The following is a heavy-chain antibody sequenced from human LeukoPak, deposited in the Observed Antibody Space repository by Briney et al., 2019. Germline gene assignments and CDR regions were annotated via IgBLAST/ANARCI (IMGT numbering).Heavy chain of an antibody. D-gene: IGHD2-15*01. Sequence: GESLKISCQGSGYTYTSYWIGWVRQMPGKGLEWMGIIYPGDSDTRYSPSSQGQVTISADKSISTAYLQWSSLKASDTAMYYCARRGFCSGGSCYSHAFDFWGQGTMVTVSS. CDR1: GYTYTSYW. J-gene: IGHJ3*01. CDR2: IYPGDSDT. CDR3: ARRGFCSGGSCYSHAFDF. V-gene: IGHV5-51*01.